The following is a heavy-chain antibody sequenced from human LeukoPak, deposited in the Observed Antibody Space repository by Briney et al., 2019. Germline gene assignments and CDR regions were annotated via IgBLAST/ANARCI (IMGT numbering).Heavy chain of an antibody. Sequence: GGSLRLSCAASGFTFSSYAMHWVRQAPGKGLEYVSAISSNGGSTYCANSVKGRFTISRDNSKNTLYLQMGSLRAEDMAVYYCARGPQRICYYGMDVWGQGTTVTVSS. V-gene: IGHV3-64*01. CDR2: ISSNGGST. CDR1: GFTFSSYA. J-gene: IGHJ6*02. D-gene: IGHD1-1*01. CDR3: ARGPQRICYYGMDV.